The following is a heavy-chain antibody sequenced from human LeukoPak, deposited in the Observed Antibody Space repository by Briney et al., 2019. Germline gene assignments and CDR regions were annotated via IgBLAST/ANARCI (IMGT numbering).Heavy chain of an antibody. D-gene: IGHD3-10*01. Sequence: GGSLRLSCAASGFTFSSYAMSWVRQAPGKGLEWVSAISGSGGSTYYADSVKGRFAISRDNSKNTLYLQMNSLRAEDTAVYYCAKVVWFGDLSDAFDIWGQGTMVTVSS. CDR2: ISGSGGST. J-gene: IGHJ3*02. CDR1: GFTFSSYA. V-gene: IGHV3-23*01. CDR3: AKVVWFGDLSDAFDI.